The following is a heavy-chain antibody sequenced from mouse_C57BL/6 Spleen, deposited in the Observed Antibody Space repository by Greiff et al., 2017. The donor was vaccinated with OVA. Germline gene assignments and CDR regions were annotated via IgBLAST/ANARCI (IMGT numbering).Heavy chain of an antibody. J-gene: IGHJ1*03. CDR3: ARATVVASPWYFDV. CDR2: IRNKANGYTT. Sequence: EVKLVESGGGLVQPGGSLSLSCAASGFTFTDYYMSWVRQPPGKALEWLGFIRNKANGYTTEYSASVKGRFTISRDNSQSILYLQMNALRAEDSATYYCARATVVASPWYFDVWGTGTTVTVSS. CDR1: GFTFTDYY. D-gene: IGHD1-1*01. V-gene: IGHV7-3*01.